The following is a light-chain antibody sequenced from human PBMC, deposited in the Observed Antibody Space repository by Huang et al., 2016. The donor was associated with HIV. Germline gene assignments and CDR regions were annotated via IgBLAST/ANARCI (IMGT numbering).Light chain of an antibody. Sequence: DIQMTQSPSSLSAFVGDRVTITCRASQGVSNSLAWYQQKPGKAPRLLLYATSRFESGVPSRFSGSGSGTDYTLTISSLQPEDSAIYYCQQYYRTPRWTFGQGTKVEIK. CDR1: QGVSNS. J-gene: IGKJ1*01. CDR3: QQYYRTPRWT. CDR2: ATS. V-gene: IGKV1-NL1*01.